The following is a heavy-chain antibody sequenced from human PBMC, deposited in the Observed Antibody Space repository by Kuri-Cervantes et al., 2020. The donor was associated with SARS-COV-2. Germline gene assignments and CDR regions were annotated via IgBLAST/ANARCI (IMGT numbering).Heavy chain of an antibody. V-gene: IGHV1-69*13. D-gene: IGHD3-22*01. CDR2: IIPIFGTA. CDR1: GGTFSSYA. J-gene: IGHJ4*02. CDR3: ARDPYYYDSSGYHGSDY. Sequence: SVKVSCKASGGTFSSYAISWVRQAPGQGLEWMGGIIPIFGTANYAQKFQGRVTITADESTSTAYMELSSLRSEDTAVYYCARDPYYYDSSGYHGSDYWGQGTLVTVSS.